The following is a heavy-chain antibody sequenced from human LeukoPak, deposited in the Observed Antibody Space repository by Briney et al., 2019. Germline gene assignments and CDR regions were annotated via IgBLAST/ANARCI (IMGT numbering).Heavy chain of an antibody. Sequence: GGSLRLSCAASGFTFSDYYMSWIRQAPGKGLEWGSYISSSGSTIYYADPVKGGFTISRDNAKNSLYLQMNSLRAEDTAVYYCARVSSSGWYDFNWFDPWGQGTLVTVSS. CDR3: ARVSSSGWYDFNWFDP. V-gene: IGHV3-11*04. CDR1: GFTFSDYY. D-gene: IGHD6-19*01. J-gene: IGHJ5*02. CDR2: ISSSGSTI.